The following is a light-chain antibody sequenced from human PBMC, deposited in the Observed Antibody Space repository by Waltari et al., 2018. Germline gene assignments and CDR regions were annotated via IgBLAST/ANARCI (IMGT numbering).Light chain of an antibody. Sequence: QSALTQPASVSGSPGPSTTISCTGTSSDVGCYNLFSWYQQHPGKAPQLMIYEGSKRPSGVSNRFSGSKSGNTASLTISGLQAEDEADYYCCSYAGSSYVFGTGTKVTVL. J-gene: IGLJ1*01. CDR3: CSYAGSSYV. CDR2: EGS. V-gene: IGLV2-23*01. CDR1: SSDVGCYNL.